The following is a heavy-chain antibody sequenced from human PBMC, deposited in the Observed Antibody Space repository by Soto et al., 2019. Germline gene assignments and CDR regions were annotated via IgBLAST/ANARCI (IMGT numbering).Heavy chain of an antibody. CDR3: ARNYYGSGSYLGPFGY. Sequence: GGSLRLSCAASGFTFSNYAMHWVRQSPGKGLEWVAVISYDGSNEYYADSVKGRFTVSRDNSKNTLYLQMNTLRPEDTAVYYCARNYYGSGSYLGPFGYWGQGTLVTVS. J-gene: IGHJ4*02. V-gene: IGHV3-30*04. CDR2: ISYDGSNE. CDR1: GFTFSNYA. D-gene: IGHD3-10*01.